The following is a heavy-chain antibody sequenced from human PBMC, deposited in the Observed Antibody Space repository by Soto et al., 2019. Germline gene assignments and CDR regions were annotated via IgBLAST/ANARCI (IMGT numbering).Heavy chain of an antibody. D-gene: IGHD3-3*01. CDR1: GGSISSYY. J-gene: IGHJ5*02. CDR3: ARSGAYYDFWSGDDNGGWFDP. V-gene: IGHV4-59*01. CDR2: IYYSGST. Sequence: QVQLQESGPGLLKPSETLSLTCTVSGGSISSYYWSWIRQPPGKGLEWIGSIYYSGSTNYNPSLKSRVTISVDTSKNQFSLKLSSVTAADTAVYYCARSGAYYDFWSGDDNGGWFDPWGQGTLVTVSS.